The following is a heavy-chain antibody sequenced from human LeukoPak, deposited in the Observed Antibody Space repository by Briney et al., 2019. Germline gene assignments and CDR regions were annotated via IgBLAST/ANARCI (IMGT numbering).Heavy chain of an antibody. J-gene: IGHJ1*01. V-gene: IGHV4-34*01. Sequence: PSETLSLTCAVYGGSFSGYYWSWIRQPPGKGLEWIGEINHSGSTNYNPSLKSRVTISVDTSKNQFSLKLSSVTAADTAVYHCARGGVGATRAEYFQHWGQGTLVTVSS. D-gene: IGHD1-26*01. CDR3: ARGGVGATRAEYFQH. CDR1: GGSFSGYY. CDR2: INHSGST.